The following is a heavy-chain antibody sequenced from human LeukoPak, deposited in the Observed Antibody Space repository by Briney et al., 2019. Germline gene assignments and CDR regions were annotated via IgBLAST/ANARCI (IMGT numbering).Heavy chain of an antibody. D-gene: IGHD3-22*01. CDR1: GFTFVSSA. CDR3: VKKFYYYSDGYYAMDI. Sequence: GGSLRLSRAAAGFTFVSSALGGVRQAPGKGLEWVSGINSRGDKTYYADSVKGRFTISIDNSKNTLYVQMNSLRAEDTAVYHCVKKFYYYSDGYYAMDIWGKGTMVTVSS. V-gene: IGHV3-23*01. CDR2: INSRGDKT. J-gene: IGHJ3*02.